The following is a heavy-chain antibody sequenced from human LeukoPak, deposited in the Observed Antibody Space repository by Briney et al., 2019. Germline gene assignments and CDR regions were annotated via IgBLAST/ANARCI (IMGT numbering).Heavy chain of an antibody. CDR2: ISSSSTYI. J-gene: IGHJ6*02. V-gene: IGHV3-21*06. D-gene: IGHD3-10*01. CDR1: GFTFSSYT. CDR3: AKVYASGSYYRGMDV. Sequence: GASLRLSCAASGFTFSSYTMNWVRQAPGKGLEWVSSISSSSTYIYHAESVKGRFTISRDNAKNSLYLQMNSLRAEDTAVYYCAKVYASGSYYRGMDVWGQGTTVTVSS.